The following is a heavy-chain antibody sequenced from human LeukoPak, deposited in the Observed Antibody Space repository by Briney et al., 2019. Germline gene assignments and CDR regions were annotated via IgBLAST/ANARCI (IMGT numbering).Heavy chain of an antibody. J-gene: IGHJ6*02. CDR2: IYYSGST. Sequence: SETLSLTCSVSGGSINSTLYYWVWIRQPPGKGLEWIGYIYYSGSTNYNPSLKSRVTISVDTSKNQFSLKLSSVTAADTAVYYCARDRSSSMDVWGQGTTVTVSS. CDR1: GGSINSTLYY. V-gene: IGHV4-61*01. CDR3: ARDRSSSMDV. D-gene: IGHD6-13*01.